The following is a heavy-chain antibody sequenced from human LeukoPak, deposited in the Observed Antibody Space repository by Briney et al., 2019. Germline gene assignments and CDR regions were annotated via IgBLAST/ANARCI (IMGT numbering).Heavy chain of an antibody. D-gene: IGHD6-13*01. CDR2: IGGSGSYT. CDR1: GFTFSTYA. CDR3: ARDWYDY. V-gene: IGHV3-23*01. J-gene: IGHJ4*02. Sequence: PGGSLRLSCAASGFTFSTYAMIWVRQAPGKGLEWVSVIGGSGSYTYYADSVKGRFTISGDNSKDTLYLQMNSLRAEDTAVYYCARDWYDYWGQGTLVTVSS.